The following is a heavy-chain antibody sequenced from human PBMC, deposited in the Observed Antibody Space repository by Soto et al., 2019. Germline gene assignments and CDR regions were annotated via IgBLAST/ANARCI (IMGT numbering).Heavy chain of an antibody. J-gene: IGHJ6*02. Sequence: SETLSLTCTVSGGSISSSSYYWGWIRQPPGKGLEWIGSIYCSGSTYYNPSLKSRVTISVDTSKNQFSLKLSSVTAADTAVYYRARHIAAPGGYYYYGMDVWGQGTTVTVSS. V-gene: IGHV4-39*01. CDR3: ARHIAAPGGYYYYGMDV. D-gene: IGHD6-6*01. CDR1: GGSISSSSYY. CDR2: IYCSGST.